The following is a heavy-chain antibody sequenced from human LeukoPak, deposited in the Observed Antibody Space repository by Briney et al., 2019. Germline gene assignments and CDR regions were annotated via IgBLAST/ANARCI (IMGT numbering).Heavy chain of an antibody. J-gene: IGHJ4*02. Sequence: SETLSLTCTVSGGSISSYYWSWIRQPPGKGLEWIGYIYYSGSTNYNPSLKSRVTISVDTSKNQFSLKLSSVTAADTAVYYCARGARYSYGRAFDYWGQGTLVTVFS. V-gene: IGHV4-59*01. CDR1: GGSISSYY. CDR2: IYYSGST. D-gene: IGHD5-18*01. CDR3: ARGARYSYGRAFDY.